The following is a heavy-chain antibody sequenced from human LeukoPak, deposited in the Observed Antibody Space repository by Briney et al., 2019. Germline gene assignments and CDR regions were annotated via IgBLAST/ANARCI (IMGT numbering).Heavy chain of an antibody. CDR3: ASPKDSDASAFDY. V-gene: IGHV1-69*05. Sequence: SVKVSCKTSGGTFSNYAPSWVRQAPGQGLEWMGRIIPLFGTANYAQKFQGRVTFTTDESTSTAYMELSSLRSDDTAVYYCASPKDSDASAFDYWGQGTLVTVSS. CDR2: IIPLFGTA. J-gene: IGHJ4*02. CDR1: GGTFSNYA. D-gene: IGHD3/OR15-3a*01.